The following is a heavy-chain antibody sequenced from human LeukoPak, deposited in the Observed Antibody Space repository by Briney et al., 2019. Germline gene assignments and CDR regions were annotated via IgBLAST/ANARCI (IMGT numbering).Heavy chain of an antibody. D-gene: IGHD1-26*01. CDR3: TTDPGIVGAHPLDY. Sequence: GGSLRLSCAASGFTFSNAWMSWVRQAPRKGLEWVGRIKSKTDGGTTDYAAPVKGRFTISRDDSKNTLYLQMNSLKTEDTAVYYCTTDPGIVGAHPLDYWGQGTLVTVSS. J-gene: IGHJ4*02. CDR2: IKSKTDGGTT. CDR1: GFTFSNAW. V-gene: IGHV3-15*01.